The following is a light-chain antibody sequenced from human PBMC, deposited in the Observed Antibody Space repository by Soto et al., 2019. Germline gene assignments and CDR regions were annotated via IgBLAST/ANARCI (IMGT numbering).Light chain of an antibody. CDR3: QQGFRTPFT. J-gene: IGKJ4*01. CDR1: QSISNY. CDR2: AAS. V-gene: IGKV1-39*01. Sequence: DIQMTQSPSSLSASVGDRVTITCRAGQSISNYLNWYQQKLGKAPELLIYAASSLQSGVPSRFRGSGSGTDFTLTISSLQPEDFATYYCQQGFRTPFTFGGGTKVEIK.